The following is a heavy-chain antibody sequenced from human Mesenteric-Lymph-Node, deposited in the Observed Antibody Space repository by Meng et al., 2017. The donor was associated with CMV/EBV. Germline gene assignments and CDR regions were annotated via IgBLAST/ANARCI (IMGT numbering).Heavy chain of an antibody. D-gene: IGHD1-1*01. CDR3: ATGAGTLYDIDF. CDR2: VRFDGGDE. Sequence: GGSLRLSCTASGFTFNSYGIHWVRQAPGKGMECVAFVRFDGGDEHFADSVKGRFTISRDNSKSTLYRHMNNLRADDSAVYYCATGAGTLYDIDFWGPGTLVTVSS. J-gene: IGHJ4*02. CDR1: GFTFNSYG. V-gene: IGHV3-30*02.